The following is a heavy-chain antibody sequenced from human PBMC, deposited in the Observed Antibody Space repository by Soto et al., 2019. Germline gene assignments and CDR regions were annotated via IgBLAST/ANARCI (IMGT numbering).Heavy chain of an antibody. V-gene: IGHV1-8*01. CDR1: GYTFTSYG. Sequence: ASVTVSRQPSGYTFTSYGINWVRQATGQALGWMGLMNPHSGNTGYAQKFQSRVTITRNTSISTAYMELSSLRSEDTAVYYCARGGYIVVVPAAIQIRYYYYGMDVWGQGTTVTVSS. CDR3: ARGGYIVVVPAAIQIRYYYYGMDV. D-gene: IGHD2-2*02. J-gene: IGHJ6*02. CDR2: MNPHSGNT.